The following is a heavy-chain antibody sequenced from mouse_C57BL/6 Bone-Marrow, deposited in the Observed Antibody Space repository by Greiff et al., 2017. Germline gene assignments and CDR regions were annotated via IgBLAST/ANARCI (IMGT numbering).Heavy chain of an antibody. CDR2: LTYDGSN. CDR1: GYSITSGYY. J-gene: IGHJ1*03. CDR3: ARGYGGYWYFDV. D-gene: IGHD1-1*02. V-gene: IGHV3-6*01. Sequence: EVQLQESGPGLVKPSQSLSLTCSVTGYSITSGYYWNWIRKFPGNKLEWMSYLTYDGSNNYNPSLKNRTSIARDTSKNQFFLKLNSVTTEDTATYYCARGYGGYWYFDVWGTGTTVTVSS.